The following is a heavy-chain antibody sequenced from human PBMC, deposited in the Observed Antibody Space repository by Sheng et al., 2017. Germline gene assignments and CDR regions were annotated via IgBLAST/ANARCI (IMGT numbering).Heavy chain of an antibody. CDR2: ISGSGAYT. D-gene: IGHD1-20*01. Sequence: EVQLVDSGGGLVQPGGSLRLSCAASGFTFSSYAMSWVRQAPGKGLEWVSAISGSGAYTYYADSVKGRFTLSRDNSKNTLYLQMNSLRAEDTAVYYCAKVHVTGTGADYWGQGTLVTVSS. V-gene: IGHV3-23*04. CDR1: GFTFSSYA. J-gene: IGHJ4*02. CDR3: AKVHVTGTGADY.